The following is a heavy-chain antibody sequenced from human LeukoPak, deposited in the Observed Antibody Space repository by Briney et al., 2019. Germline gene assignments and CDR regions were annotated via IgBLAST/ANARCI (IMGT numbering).Heavy chain of an antibody. J-gene: IGHJ6*02. CDR2: INSDGSST. CDR1: GFTFSSYW. CDR3: ARDLMIPVPAADYYYYYGMGV. V-gene: IGHV3-74*01. Sequence: GGSLRLSCAASGFTFSSYWMHWVRQAPGKGLVWVSRINSDGSSTSYADSVKARFTISRDNAKNTLYLQMNSLRAEDTAVYYCARDLMIPVPAADYYYYYGMGVWGQGTTVTVSS. D-gene: IGHD2-2*01.